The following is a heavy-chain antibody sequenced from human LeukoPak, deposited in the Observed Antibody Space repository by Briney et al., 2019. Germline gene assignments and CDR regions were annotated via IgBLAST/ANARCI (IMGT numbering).Heavy chain of an antibody. CDR1: GFTFSSYA. Sequence: PPGGSLRLSCAASGFTFSSYAMHWVRQAPGKGLEWVAVISYDGSNKYYADSVKGRFTISRDNSKNTLYLQMNSLRAEDTAVYYCAKAPDFLVVIPDGMDVWGQGTTVTVSS. CDR3: AKAPDFLVVIPDGMDV. V-gene: IGHV3-30*04. CDR2: ISYDGSNK. D-gene: IGHD3-22*01. J-gene: IGHJ6*02.